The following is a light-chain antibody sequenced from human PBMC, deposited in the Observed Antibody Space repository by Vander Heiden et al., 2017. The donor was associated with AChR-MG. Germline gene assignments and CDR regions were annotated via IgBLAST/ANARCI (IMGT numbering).Light chain of an antibody. CDR1: SSNIVAGSV. CDR3: QSYDNTLSGWV. CDR2: GNT. Sequence: QSVLTQPPSVSGAPGQRVPIPCSGSSSNIVAGSVLHWYQQLPGTAPKLLIDGNTNRPSGVPDRFSGSKSGTSASLAITGLQAEDEADYYCQSYDNTLSGWVFGGGTQLT. J-gene: IGLJ3*02. V-gene: IGLV1-40*01.